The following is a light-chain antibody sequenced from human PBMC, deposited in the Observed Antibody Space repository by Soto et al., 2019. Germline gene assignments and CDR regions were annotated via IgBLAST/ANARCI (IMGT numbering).Light chain of an antibody. Sequence: QSVLTQPPSVSAAPGQRVTISCSGSSSNIGNNYVSWYQQFPGTAPKLLMYENNKRPSGIPDRFSGSKSGTSATLGITGLQTGDEADYYCGTWDSSLSAWVFGGGTKLNVL. CDR3: GTWDSSLSAWV. CDR2: ENN. J-gene: IGLJ3*02. CDR1: SSNIGNNY. V-gene: IGLV1-51*02.